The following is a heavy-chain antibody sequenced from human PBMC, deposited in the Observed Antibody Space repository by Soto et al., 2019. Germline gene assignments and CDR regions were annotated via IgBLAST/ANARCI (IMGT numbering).Heavy chain of an antibody. CDR3: ARVFHCSGGSCYLYYYYYYGMDV. CDR2: ISYDGSNK. D-gene: IGHD2-15*01. J-gene: IGHJ6*01. Sequence: QVQLVESGGGVVQPGRSLRLSCAASGFTFSSYAMHWVRQAPGKGLEWVAVISYDGSNKYYADSVKGRFTISRDNSKNTLYLQMISLRAEDTAVYYCARVFHCSGGSCYLYYYYYYGMDVW. V-gene: IGHV3-30-3*01. CDR1: GFTFSSYA.